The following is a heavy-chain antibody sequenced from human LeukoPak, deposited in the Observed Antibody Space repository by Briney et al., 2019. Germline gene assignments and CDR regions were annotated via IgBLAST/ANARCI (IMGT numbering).Heavy chain of an antibody. CDR2: IYYSGST. D-gene: IGHD2-15*01. CDR1: GGSISSGGYY. CDR3: ARYCSGGSCYSALEYFQH. J-gene: IGHJ1*01. V-gene: IGHV4-31*03. Sequence: SQTRSLTCTVSGGSISSGGYYWSWIRQHPGKGLEWIGYIYYSGSTYYNPSLKSRVTISVDTSKNQFSLKLSSVTAADTAVYYCARYCSGGSCYSALEYFQHWGQGTLVTVSS.